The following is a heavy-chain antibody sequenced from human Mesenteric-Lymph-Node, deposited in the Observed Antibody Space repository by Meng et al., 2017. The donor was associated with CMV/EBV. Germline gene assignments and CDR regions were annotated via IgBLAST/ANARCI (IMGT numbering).Heavy chain of an antibody. CDR3: ARDAVVPAAINWFDP. CDR1: GGSISSSSYY. J-gene: IGHJ5*02. V-gene: IGHV4-39*07. CDR2: IYYSGST. Sequence: SETLSLTCTVSGGSISSSSYYWGWIRQPPGKGLEWIGSIYYSGSTYYNPSLKSRVTISVDTSKNQFSLKLSSVTAADTAVYYCARDAVVPAAINWFDPWGQGTLVTVS. D-gene: IGHD2-2*01.